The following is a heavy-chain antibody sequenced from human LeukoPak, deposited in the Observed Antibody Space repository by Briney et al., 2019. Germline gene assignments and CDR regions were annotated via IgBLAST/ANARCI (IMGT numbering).Heavy chain of an antibody. V-gene: IGHV3-66*01. Sequence: SGGSLRLSCAASGFTVSSNYMSWVRQAPGRGLEWVSVIYSGGSTYYADSVKGRFTISRDNSKNTLYLQMNSLRAEDTAVYYCASLSSAYYYGMDVWGQGTTVTVSS. CDR3: ASLSSAYYYGMDV. D-gene: IGHD3-10*01. CDR2: IYSGGST. J-gene: IGHJ6*02. CDR1: GFTVSSNY.